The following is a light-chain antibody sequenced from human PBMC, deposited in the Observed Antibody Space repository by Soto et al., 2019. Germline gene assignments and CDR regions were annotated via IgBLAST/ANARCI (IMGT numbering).Light chain of an antibody. CDR1: QTISSY. J-gene: IGKJ5*01. V-gene: IGKV1-39*01. CDR2: AAS. Sequence: DVEMAQSPCSLSAYVEDRVTITCWTSQTISSYLNWYQQKPGKAPKVLIYAASSLQSGVPSRFSGSGSGTDFTLTISSLQPEDSATYYRQQSYRTPITFGQGTRLEIK. CDR3: QQSYRTPIT.